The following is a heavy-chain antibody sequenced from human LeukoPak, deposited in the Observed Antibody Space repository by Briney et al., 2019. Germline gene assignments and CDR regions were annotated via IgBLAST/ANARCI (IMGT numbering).Heavy chain of an antibody. CDR3: ARDTTHYGFGLHRYAFDI. CDR1: GFTFSSYG. CDR2: IWYDGSNK. V-gene: IGHV3-33*01. Sequence: PGGSLRLSCAASGFTFSSYGMHWVRQAPGKGLEWVAVIWYDGSNKYYADSVKGRFTISRDNSKNTLYLQMNSLRAEDTAVYYCARDTTHYGFGLHRYAFDIWGQGTMVTVSS. D-gene: IGHD3-10*01. J-gene: IGHJ3*02.